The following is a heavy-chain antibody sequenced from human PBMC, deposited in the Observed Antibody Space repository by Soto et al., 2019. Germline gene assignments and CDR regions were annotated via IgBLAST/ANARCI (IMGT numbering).Heavy chain of an antibody. CDR2: VSPYNCNA. CDR3: ARAISLIMAAPDY. V-gene: IGHV1-18*04. J-gene: IGHJ4*02. CDR1: GYTXTNYA. Sequence: SXKVSFKTTGYTXTNYAISLVRQAPGQGLEWIGWVSPYNCNANYTEKFQGRVSMTTDTSKTTAYMELKSLTSDYTAIYYCARAISLIMAAPDYWGQGTLGPVS. D-gene: IGHD2-8*01.